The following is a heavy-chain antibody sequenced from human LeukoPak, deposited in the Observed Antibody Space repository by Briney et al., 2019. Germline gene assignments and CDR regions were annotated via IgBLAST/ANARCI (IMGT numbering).Heavy chain of an antibody. J-gene: IGHJ4*02. Sequence: GESLKISCAASGFTFSSYAMSWVRQAPGKGLEWVSAISGSGGSTYYADSVKGRFTISRDNSKNTLYLQMNSLRAEDTAVYYCAKVSKSSSSPYYFDYWGQGTLVTVSS. CDR3: AKVSKSSSSPYYFDY. CDR1: GFTFSSYA. D-gene: IGHD6-6*01. CDR2: ISGSGGST. V-gene: IGHV3-23*01.